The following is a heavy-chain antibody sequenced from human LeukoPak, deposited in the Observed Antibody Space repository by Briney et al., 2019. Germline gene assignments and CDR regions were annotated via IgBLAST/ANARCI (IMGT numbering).Heavy chain of an antibody. V-gene: IGHV5-51*01. CDR3: ARRRDLYSGSYYPFDY. CDR2: IYPGDSDT. CDR1: GYSFTSYW. D-gene: IGHD1-26*01. Sequence: TGESLKISCKGSGYSFTSYWIGWVRQMPGKGLEWMGIIYPGDSDTRYSPSFQGQVTISADKSISTAYLQWSSLKASDTAMYYCARRRDLYSGSYYPFDYWGQGTLVTVSS. J-gene: IGHJ4*02.